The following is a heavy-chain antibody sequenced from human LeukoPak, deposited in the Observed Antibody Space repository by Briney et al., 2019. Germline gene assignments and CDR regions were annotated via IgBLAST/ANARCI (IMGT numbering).Heavy chain of an antibody. CDR1: GYTFTSYG. D-gene: IGHD5-24*01. CDR2: ISAYNGNT. Sequence: ASVKVSCKASGYTFTSYGISWVRQAPGQGLEWMGWISAYNGNTNYAQKLQGRVTMTTDTSTSTAYMELRSLRSEDTAVYYCARGSRRWLQFGFDYWGQGTLVTVSS. V-gene: IGHV1-18*01. J-gene: IGHJ4*02. CDR3: ARGSRRWLQFGFDY.